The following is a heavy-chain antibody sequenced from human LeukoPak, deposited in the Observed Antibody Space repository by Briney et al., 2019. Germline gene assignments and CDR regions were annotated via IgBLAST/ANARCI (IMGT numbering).Heavy chain of an antibody. CDR2: IIPIFGTA. Sequence: SVKVSCKASGGTFSSYTISWVRQAPGQGLEWMGGIIPIFGTANYAQKFQGRVTITTDESTSTAYMELRSLRYEDTAVYYCASATIPRQRDGYNWVLPPKHSHNWFDPWGQGTLVTVSS. CDR3: ASATIPRQRDGYNWVLPPKHSHNWFDP. V-gene: IGHV1-69*05. D-gene: IGHD5-24*01. CDR1: GGTFSSYT. J-gene: IGHJ5*02.